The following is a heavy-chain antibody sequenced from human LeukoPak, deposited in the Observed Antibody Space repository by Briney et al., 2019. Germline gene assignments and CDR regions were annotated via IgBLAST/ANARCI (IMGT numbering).Heavy chain of an antibody. D-gene: IGHD3-10*01. CDR3: ARGRRVREAYNWFDP. Sequence: ASVKVSCKASGYTFTSYDINWVRQATGQGLEWMGWMSPNSGNTGYAQKFQGRVTMTRNTSISTAYMELSSLRSEDTAVYYCARGRRVREAYNWFDPWGQGTLVTVSS. CDR2: MSPNSGNT. V-gene: IGHV1-8*01. J-gene: IGHJ5*02. CDR1: GYTFTSYD.